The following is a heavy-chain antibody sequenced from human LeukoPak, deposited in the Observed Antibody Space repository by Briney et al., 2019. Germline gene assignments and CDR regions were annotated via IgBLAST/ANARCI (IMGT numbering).Heavy chain of an antibody. D-gene: IGHD3-3*01. CDR1: GDSISSYF. V-gene: IGHV4-4*07. J-gene: IGHJ6*03. CDR3: ARDSRPNLRFLEWLRYYYYMDV. Sequence: PSETLSLTCTVSGDSISSYFWSWIRQPAGKGLEWIGRIYTSGSTNYNPSLKSRVTMSVDTSKNQFSLKLSSVTAADTAVYYCARDSRPNLRFLEWLRYYYYMDVWGKGTTVTVSS. CDR2: IYTSGST.